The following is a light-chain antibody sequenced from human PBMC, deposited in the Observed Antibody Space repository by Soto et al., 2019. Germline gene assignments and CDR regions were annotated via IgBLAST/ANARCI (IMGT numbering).Light chain of an antibody. V-gene: IGKV3-15*01. CDR1: LNIRNN. Sequence: EVVMTQSPASLSVSPGERVTLSCRASLNIRNNLAWYQQKPGQSPRLLISGASTREAGVPGRFSGSGSGTEFTLIISSLQSEDFAIYYCQQYNNWPPWTFGQGTKV. CDR3: QQYNNWPPWT. CDR2: GAS. J-gene: IGKJ1*01.